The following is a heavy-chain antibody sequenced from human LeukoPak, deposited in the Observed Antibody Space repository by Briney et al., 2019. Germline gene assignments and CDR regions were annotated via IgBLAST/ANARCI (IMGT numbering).Heavy chain of an antibody. Sequence: SETLSLTCTVSGGSISSYYWSWIRQPPGKGLEWIGNIYTSGSTNYNPSLKSRVTISVDTSKNQFSLKLSSVTAADTAVYYCARHSGSYYGPIDYWGQGTLVTVSS. CDR3: ARHSGSYYGPIDY. J-gene: IGHJ4*02. CDR2: IYTSGST. D-gene: IGHD1-26*01. CDR1: GGSISSYY. V-gene: IGHV4-4*09.